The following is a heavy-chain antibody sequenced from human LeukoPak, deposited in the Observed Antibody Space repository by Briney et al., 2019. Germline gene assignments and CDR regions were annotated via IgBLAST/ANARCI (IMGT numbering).Heavy chain of an antibody. V-gene: IGHV3-66*02. CDR1: GFTVSSNY. CDR3: ARDSFTYYDSWSGYPEVGYFDY. CDR2: IYSGGST. Sequence: PGGSLRLSCAASGFTVSSNYMSWGRQAPGKGLEWVSVIYSGGSTYYADSVKGRLTISRDNSKNTLYLQMNSLRAEDTAVYYCARDSFTYYDSWSGYPEVGYFDYWGQGSLVTVSS. D-gene: IGHD3-3*01. J-gene: IGHJ4*02.